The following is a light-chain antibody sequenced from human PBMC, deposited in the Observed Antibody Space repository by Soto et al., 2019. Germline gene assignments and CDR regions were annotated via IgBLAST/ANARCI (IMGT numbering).Light chain of an antibody. V-gene: IGKV1-12*01. CDR2: ATS. Sequence: DIQMTQSPSSVSASVGDRVTITCRASQAISAWLAWYQQKPGKAPNLLIYATSNLQTGVPSRFSGGGSGTEFTLTISSLQPEDFATYYCQQATISQLTFGGGTKVEIK. J-gene: IGKJ4*01. CDR1: QAISAW. CDR3: QQATISQLT.